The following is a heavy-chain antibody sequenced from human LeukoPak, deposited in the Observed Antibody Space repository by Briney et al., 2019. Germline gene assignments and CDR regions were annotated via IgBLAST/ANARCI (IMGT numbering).Heavy chain of an antibody. J-gene: IGHJ4*02. Sequence: SETLSLTCTVSGYSISSGYYWGWIRQPPGKGLEWIGSIYHSGSTYYNPSLKSRVTISVDTSKNQFSLKLRSVTAADTAVYYCARGPFKDSGPFDYWGQGTLVTVSS. V-gene: IGHV4-38-2*02. CDR2: IYHSGST. D-gene: IGHD2-15*01. CDR3: ARGPFKDSGPFDY. CDR1: GYSISSGYY.